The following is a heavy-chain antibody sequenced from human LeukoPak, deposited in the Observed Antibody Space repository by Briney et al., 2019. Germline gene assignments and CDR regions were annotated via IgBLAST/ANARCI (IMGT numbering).Heavy chain of an antibody. J-gene: IGHJ4*02. CDR1: GGSIGITTSY. CDR3: VRRNHYFDY. Sequence: SETLSLTCTVSGGSIGITTSYWGWIRQPPGEGLEWIASIYYSGSTYYNPSLKSRVAISIDTSKNQFSLKLSSVTAADTAVYYCVRRNHYFDYWGQGTLVAVSS. V-gene: IGHV4-39*01. CDR2: IYYSGST.